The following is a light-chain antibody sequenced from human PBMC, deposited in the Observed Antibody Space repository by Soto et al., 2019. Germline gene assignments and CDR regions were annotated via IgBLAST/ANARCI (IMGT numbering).Light chain of an antibody. CDR3: QQYYSTLFT. CDR1: QSVLYSSNNKNY. J-gene: IGKJ3*01. CDR2: WAS. V-gene: IGKV4-1*01. Sequence: DIVMTQSPDSLAVSMAERATINCKSSQSVLYSSNNKNYLAWYQQKPGQPPKLLIYWASTRESGVPDRFSGSGSGTDFTLTISSLQAEDVAVYYCQQYYSTLFTFGPGTKVDIK.